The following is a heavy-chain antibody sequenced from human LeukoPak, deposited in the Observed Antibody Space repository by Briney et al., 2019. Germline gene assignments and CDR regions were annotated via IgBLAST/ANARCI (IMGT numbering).Heavy chain of an antibody. CDR2: IYYSGST. CDR3: ARGGGSGSYYYFDY. J-gene: IGHJ4*02. CDR1: GGSISSGDYY. Sequence: SQTLSLTCTVSGGSISSGDYYWSWIRQPPGKGLEWIGYIYYSGSTYYNPSLKSRVTISVDRSKNQFSLKLSSVTAADTAVYYCARGGGSGSYYYFDYWGQGTLVTVSS. V-gene: IGHV4-30-4*01. D-gene: IGHD3-10*01.